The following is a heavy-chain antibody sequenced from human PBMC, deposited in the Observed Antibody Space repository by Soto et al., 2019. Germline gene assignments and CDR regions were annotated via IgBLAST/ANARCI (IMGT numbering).Heavy chain of an antibody. D-gene: IGHD2-15*01. CDR3: ARGLGYCSGGSCPA. J-gene: IGHJ5*02. Sequence: SETLSLTCAVYGGSFSGYYWSWIRQPPGKGLEWIGEINHSGSTNYNPSLKSRVTISVDTSKNQFSLKLSSVTAADTAVYYCARGLGYCSGGSCPAWGQGTLVTVSS. V-gene: IGHV4-34*01. CDR1: GGSFSGYY. CDR2: INHSGST.